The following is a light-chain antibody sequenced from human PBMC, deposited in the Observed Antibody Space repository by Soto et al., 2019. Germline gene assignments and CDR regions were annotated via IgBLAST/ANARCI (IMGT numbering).Light chain of an antibody. CDR3: QQYGSSPLT. V-gene: IGKV3-20*01. J-gene: IGKJ4*01. CDR2: GAS. CDR1: QSVSNDF. Sequence: EIVLTQSPGILSLSPGERATLSCRASQSVSNDFLAWYQQKPGQAPRLLIYGASTRATDVPDRFSGSGSGADFTLTISRLEPEDFAVYYCQQYGSSPLTFGGGTKVDNK.